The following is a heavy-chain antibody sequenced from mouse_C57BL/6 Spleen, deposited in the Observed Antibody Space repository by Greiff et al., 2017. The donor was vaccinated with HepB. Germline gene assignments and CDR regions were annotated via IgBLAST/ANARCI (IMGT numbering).Heavy chain of an antibody. CDR3: ARFTTVIDY. J-gene: IGHJ2*01. CDR1: GFTFSSYA. Sequence: DVQLVESGGGLVKPGGSLKLSCAASGFTFSSYAMSWVRQTPEKRLEWVATISDGGSYTYYPDNVKGRFTISRDNAKNNLYLQMSHLKSEDTAMYYCARFTTVIDYWGQGTTLTVS. CDR2: ISDGGSYT. D-gene: IGHD1-1*01. V-gene: IGHV5-4*01.